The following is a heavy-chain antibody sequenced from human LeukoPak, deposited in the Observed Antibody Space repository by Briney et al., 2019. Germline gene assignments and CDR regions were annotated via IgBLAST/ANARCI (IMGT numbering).Heavy chain of an antibody. CDR1: GYTFTSYA. V-gene: IGHV1-3*01. J-gene: IGHJ4*02. CDR2: INAGNGNT. CDR3: ASGLLWFGDHTIDY. Sequence: GASVKVSCTASGYTFTSYAMHWVRLAPGQRLERMGWINAGNGNTKYSQKFQGKVTITRDTSASTAYMELSSLRSEDTAVYYCASGLLWFGDHTIDYWGQGTLVTVSS. D-gene: IGHD3-10*01.